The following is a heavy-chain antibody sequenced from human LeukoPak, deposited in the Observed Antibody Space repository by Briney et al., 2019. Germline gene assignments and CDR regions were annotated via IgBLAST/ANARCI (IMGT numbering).Heavy chain of an antibody. V-gene: IGHV1-2*02. CDR3: ARDRSEGKEYCSGGSCPPSLHYYGMDV. CDR2: INPNSGGT. J-gene: IGHJ6*02. D-gene: IGHD2-15*01. CDR1: GYTFTGYY. Sequence: ASVKVSCKASGYTFTGYYMHWVRQAHGQGLEWMGWINPNSGGTNYAQKFQGRVTMTRDASISTAYMELSGLRSDDTAVYYCARDRSEGKEYCSGGSCPPSLHYYGMDVWGQGTTVTVSS.